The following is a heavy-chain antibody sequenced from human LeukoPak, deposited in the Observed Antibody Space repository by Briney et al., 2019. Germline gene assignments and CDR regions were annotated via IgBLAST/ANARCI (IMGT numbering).Heavy chain of an antibody. CDR2: INGYNGKT. CDR1: GYTFTSYG. D-gene: IGHD5-18*01. J-gene: IGHJ4*02. Sequence: VASVKVSCKASGYTFTSYGISWVRQAPGQGLEWVGWINGYNGKTNYAQKLQGRVTMTTDTSTSTAYMELRSLRSDDTAVYYCARGRGYSYGYWGNFDYWGQGTLVTVSS. V-gene: IGHV1-18*01. CDR3: ARGRGYSYGYWGNFDY.